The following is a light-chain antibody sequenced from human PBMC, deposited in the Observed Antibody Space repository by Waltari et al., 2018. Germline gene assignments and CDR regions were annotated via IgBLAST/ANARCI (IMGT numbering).Light chain of an antibody. CDR1: GSNLGSTT. Sequence: QSVLTQPPSASGTPGQRVTIFCSGRGSNLGSTTVEWYQHLPGAAPKLLIYTNDQRPSGVPARFSGSKSGTSASLAISGLQSEDEAVYYCATWDDSLNGVVFGGGTKLTVL. V-gene: IGLV1-44*01. J-gene: IGLJ3*02. CDR2: TND. CDR3: ATWDDSLNGVV.